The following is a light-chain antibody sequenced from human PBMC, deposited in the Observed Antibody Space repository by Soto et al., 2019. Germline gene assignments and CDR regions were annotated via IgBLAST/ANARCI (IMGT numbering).Light chain of an antibody. Sequence: QSALTQPASVSGSPGQSITISCTGTISDVGGYNYVSWYQQHPGKAPKLMIYDVSNRPSGVSNRFSGSKSGNTASLTISGLQAEDEADYYCSSYTSSSTRKVFGTGTKLTVL. V-gene: IGLV2-14*01. CDR2: DVS. J-gene: IGLJ1*01. CDR3: SSYTSSSTRKV. CDR1: ISDVGGYNY.